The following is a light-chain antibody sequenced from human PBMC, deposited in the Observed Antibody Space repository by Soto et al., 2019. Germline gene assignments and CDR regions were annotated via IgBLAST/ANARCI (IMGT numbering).Light chain of an antibody. CDR3: HQYGSSPAT. J-gene: IGKJ1*01. V-gene: IGKV3-20*01. CDR2: GAS. Sequence: EIVLTQSPGTLSLSPGERATLSCRASQSVNSNLAWYQQKPGQAPRLLIYGASTRATGIPARISGRGSGTDFTLTISRLEPEDFAVYYCHQYGSSPATFGQGTKVDIK. CDR1: QSVNSN.